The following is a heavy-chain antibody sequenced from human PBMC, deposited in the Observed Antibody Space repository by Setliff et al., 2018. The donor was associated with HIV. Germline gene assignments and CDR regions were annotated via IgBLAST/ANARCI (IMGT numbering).Heavy chain of an antibody. CDR1: GGSFSGYY. CDR2: INHSGST. CDR3: ARGKPRGYSKTLGLWYFDY. V-gene: IGHV4-34*01. Sequence: PSETLSLTCAVYGGSFSGYYWSWIRQPPGKGLEWIGEINHSGSTNYNPSLKSRVTISVDTSKNQFSLKLSSVTAADTAVYYCARGKPRGYSKTLGLWYFDYWGHGTLVTVSS. D-gene: IGHD4-4*01. J-gene: IGHJ4*01.